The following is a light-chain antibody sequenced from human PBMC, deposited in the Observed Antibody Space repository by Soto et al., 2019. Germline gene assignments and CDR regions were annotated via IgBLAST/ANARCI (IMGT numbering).Light chain of an antibody. V-gene: IGKV1-27*01. J-gene: IGKJ1*01. CDR2: AAS. Sequence: DIQMTQSPSSLSASVGDRVTITCRASQGISNYLAWYQQKPGKVPKLLIYAASSLHSGVPSRFSGRGSGTEFTLTITSLQPDDFGVYYCQQYKSSSTFGQGTKVDIK. CDR1: QGISNY. CDR3: QQYKSSST.